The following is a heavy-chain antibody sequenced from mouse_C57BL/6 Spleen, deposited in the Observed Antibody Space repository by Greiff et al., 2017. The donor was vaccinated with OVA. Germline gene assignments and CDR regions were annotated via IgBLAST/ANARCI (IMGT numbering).Heavy chain of an antibody. V-gene: IGHV14-4*01. D-gene: IGHD1-1*01. CDR1: GFNIKDDY. J-gene: IGHJ3*01. CDR2: IDPENGDT. CDR3: TTRDYGREAWFAY. Sequence: EVQLQQSGAELVRPGASVKLSCTASGFNIKDDYMHWVKQRPEQGLEWIGWIDPENGDTEYASQFQGKATITSDTSSNTAYLQLSSLTSEDTAVYYCTTRDYGREAWFAYWGQGTLVTVSA.